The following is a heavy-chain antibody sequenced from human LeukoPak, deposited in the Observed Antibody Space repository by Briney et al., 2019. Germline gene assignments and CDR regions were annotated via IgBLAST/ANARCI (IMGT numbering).Heavy chain of an antibody. CDR1: GFTFSTYW. CDR3: AGSTYANWFDP. D-gene: IGHD2/OR15-2a*01. J-gene: IGHJ5*02. Sequence: GGSLRLSCAASGFTFSTYWMHWVRQAPRKGLVWVSRIKSDGSITTYADAVKGRFTICRDNTKNTLYLGMNSLRAEDTAVYYCAGSTYANWFDPWGKGTLVTVSS. CDR2: IKSDGSIT. V-gene: IGHV3-74*01.